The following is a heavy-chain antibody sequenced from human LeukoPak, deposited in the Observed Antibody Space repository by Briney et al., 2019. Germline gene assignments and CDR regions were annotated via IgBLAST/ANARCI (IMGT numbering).Heavy chain of an antibody. V-gene: IGHV4-30-2*01. D-gene: IGHD3-22*01. J-gene: IGHJ4*02. CDR1: GGSISSGGYY. CDR3: ASSYDSSGYYSN. CDR2: IYHSGST. Sequence: PSETLSLTCTVSGGSISSGGYYWSWIRQPPGKGLEWIGYIYHSGSTYYNPSLKSRVTISVDRSKNQFSLKLSSVTAADTAVYYCASSYDSSGYYSNWGQGTLVTVSS.